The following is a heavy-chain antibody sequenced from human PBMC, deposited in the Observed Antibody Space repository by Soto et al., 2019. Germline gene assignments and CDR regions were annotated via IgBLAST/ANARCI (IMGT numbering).Heavy chain of an antibody. CDR1: GFTFSSYA. V-gene: IGHV3-23*01. D-gene: IGHD6-13*01. CDR3: AKSKGSSWYAAMDV. J-gene: IGHJ6*02. Sequence: EVQLLESGGGLVQPGGSLRLSCAASGFTFSSYAMNWVRQAPGKGLEWVSGFSGSGGSTYYADSVKGRFTISRDNSKNTMYLHMNSLRAEDMDVYYCAKSKGSSWYAAMDVWGQGTTVTVSS. CDR2: FSGSGGST.